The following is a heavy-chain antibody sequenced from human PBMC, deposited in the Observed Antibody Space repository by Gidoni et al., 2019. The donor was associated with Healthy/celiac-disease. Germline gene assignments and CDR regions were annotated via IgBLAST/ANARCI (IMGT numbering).Heavy chain of an antibody. J-gene: IGHJ6*02. D-gene: IGHD3-3*01. V-gene: IGHV3-53*01. CDR2: SYSGGST. CDR1: GFTVCSNY. Sequence: EVQLVEPGGGLIQPGGSLRLSCAASGFTVCSNYMSWVRQAPGKGLEWVSVSYSGGSTYSADSVKGRFTISRDNSKNTLYLQMNSLRAEDTAVYYCARGRGDFWSGYYYYYGMDVWGQGTTVTVSS. CDR3: ARGRGDFWSGYYYYYGMDV.